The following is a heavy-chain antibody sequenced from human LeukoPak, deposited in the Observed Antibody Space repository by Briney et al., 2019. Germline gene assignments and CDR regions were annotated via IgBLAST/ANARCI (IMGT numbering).Heavy chain of an antibody. J-gene: IGHJ3*02. CDR3: ARLIHYYDSSGYYYRKKNDAFDI. CDR1: GGSISSYY. CDR2: IYYSGST. Sequence: SETLSLTCTVSGGSISSYYWSWIRQPPGKGLEWIGYIYYSGSTNYNPSLKSRVTISVDTSKNQFSLKLSSVTAADTAVYYCARLIHYYDSSGYYYRKKNDAFDIWGQGTMVTVSS. V-gene: IGHV4-59*12. D-gene: IGHD3-22*01.